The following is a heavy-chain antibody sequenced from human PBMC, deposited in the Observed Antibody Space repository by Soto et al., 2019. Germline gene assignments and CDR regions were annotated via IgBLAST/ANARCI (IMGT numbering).Heavy chain of an antibody. D-gene: IGHD6-19*01. V-gene: IGHV1-69*13. J-gene: IGHJ4*02. CDR1: GGTFSSYA. CDR3: ARVLGSGWGYFDY. Sequence: ASVKVSCKASGGTFSSYAISWVRQAPGQGLEWMGGIIPIFGTANYAQKFQGRATITADESTSTAYMELSSLRSEDTAVYYCARVLGSGWGYFDYWGQGTLVTVSS. CDR2: IIPIFGTA.